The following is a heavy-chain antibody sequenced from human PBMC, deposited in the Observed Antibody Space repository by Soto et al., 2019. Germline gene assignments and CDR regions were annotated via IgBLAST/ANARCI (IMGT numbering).Heavy chain of an antibody. CDR1: GGSFSGYY. Sequence: SETLSLTCAVYGGSFSGYYWSWIRQPPGKGLEWIGEINHSGSTNYNPSLKSRVTISVDTSKNQFSLKLSSVTAADTAVYYCASFCGGGGNYYYCGMDVWGQGTTVTVSS. D-gene: IGHD2-15*01. CDR3: ASFCGGGGNYYYCGMDV. J-gene: IGHJ6*02. V-gene: IGHV4-34*01. CDR2: INHSGST.